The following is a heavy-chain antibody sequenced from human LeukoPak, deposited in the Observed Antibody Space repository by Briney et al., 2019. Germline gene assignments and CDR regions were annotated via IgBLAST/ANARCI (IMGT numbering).Heavy chain of an antibody. CDR2: ISYDGSNK. CDR3: AKDQKFRKDIDY. J-gene: IGHJ4*02. V-gene: IGHV3-30*18. CDR1: GFTFNDYG. Sequence: QSGGSLRVSCAASGFTFNDYGMHWVRQAPGKGLDWVAVISYDGSNKYYADSVKGRFTISRDNSNTLYLQMNSLRVEDTAVYYCAKDQKFRKDIDYWGQGTLVTVSS.